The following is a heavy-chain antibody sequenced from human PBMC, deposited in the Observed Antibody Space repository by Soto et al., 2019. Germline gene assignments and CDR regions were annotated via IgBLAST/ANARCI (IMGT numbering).Heavy chain of an antibody. D-gene: IGHD5-18*01. CDR2: TLYRSKWYN. CDR3: ARGYNYCFDY. V-gene: IGHV6-1*01. J-gene: IGHJ4*02. CDR1: GDSVSSNSVA. Sequence: SQTLSLTCAISGDSVSSNSVAWNWIRQSPSRGLEWLGRTLYRSKWYNEYAVSVKSRITVNPDTSKNQFSLQLNSVTPEDTAVYYCARGYNYCFDYWGRGARVTVPS.